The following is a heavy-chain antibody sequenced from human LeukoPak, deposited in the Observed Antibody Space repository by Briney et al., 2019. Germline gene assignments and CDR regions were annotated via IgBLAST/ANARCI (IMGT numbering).Heavy chain of an antibody. Sequence: PGGSLRLSCTASGFTFSRSWMDRVRQAPGKGLEWVANIKEDGSQTYYMDSVRGRFTISRDNAKNSLYLQMNSLRDEDTAVYYCARDQGWLQFDYWGQGALATVSA. CDR1: GFTFSRSW. J-gene: IGHJ4*02. CDR3: ARDQGWLQFDY. V-gene: IGHV3-7*01. D-gene: IGHD5-24*01. CDR2: IKEDGSQT.